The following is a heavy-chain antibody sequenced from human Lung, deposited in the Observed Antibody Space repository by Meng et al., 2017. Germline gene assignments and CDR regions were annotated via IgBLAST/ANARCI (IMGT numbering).Heavy chain of an antibody. CDR3: ARGPTTMAHDFDY. V-gene: IGHV4-34*01. Sequence: QVRLKQWGAGLLKPSETLSLTCVVSGGSFIDYYWSWIRQPPGKGLEWIGEINHSGGTNYNPSLESRATISVDTSQNNLSLKLSSVTAADSAVYYCARGPTTMAHDFDYWGQGTLVTVSS. CDR2: INHSGGT. CDR1: GGSFIDYY. D-gene: IGHD4-11*01. J-gene: IGHJ4*02.